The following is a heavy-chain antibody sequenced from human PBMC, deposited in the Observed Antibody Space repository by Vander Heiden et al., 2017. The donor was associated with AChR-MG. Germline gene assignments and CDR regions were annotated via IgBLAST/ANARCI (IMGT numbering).Heavy chain of an antibody. D-gene: IGHD1-1*01. CDR3: AAGRGASLEFDS. V-gene: IGHV3-11*06. J-gene: IGHJ4*02. CDR1: GFPFSDYY. CDR2: ISSSSGFT. Sequence: QVQLVESGGGLVKPGGSLRLSCAASGFPFSDYYMSWIRQAPGKGLEWVSYISSSSGFTDYADSVKGRFTISRDNAKNSLYLQMHSLRAEDTAEYYCAAGRGASLEFDSWGQGTLVTVSS.